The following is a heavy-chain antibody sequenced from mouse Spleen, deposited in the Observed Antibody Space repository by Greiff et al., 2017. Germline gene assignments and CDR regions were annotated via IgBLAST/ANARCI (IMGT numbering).Heavy chain of an antibody. D-gene: IGHD2-4*01. CDR3: ARQRITYAMDY. Sequence: EVKLVESGGGLVKPGGSLKLSCAASGFTFSSYAMSWVRQTPEKRLEWVATISSGGSYTYYPDSVKGRFTISRDNAKNTLYLQMSSLRSEDTAMYYCARQRITYAMDYWGQGTSVTVSS. CDR2: ISSGGSYT. V-gene: IGHV5-9-3*01. CDR1: GFTFSSYA. J-gene: IGHJ4*01.